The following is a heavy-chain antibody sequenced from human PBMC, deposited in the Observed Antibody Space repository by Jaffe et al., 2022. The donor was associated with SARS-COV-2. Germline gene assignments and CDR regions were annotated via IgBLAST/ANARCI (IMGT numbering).Heavy chain of an antibody. CDR3: AKDYYYDSSGYYLALGVGGFGYDY. V-gene: IGHV3-30*18. CDR2: ISYDGSNK. J-gene: IGHJ4*02. Sequence: QVQLVESGGGVVQPGRSLRLSCAASGFTFSSYGMHWVRQAPGKGLEWVAVISYDGSNKYYADSVKGRFTISRDNSKNTLYLQMNSLRAEDTAVYYCAKDYYYDSSGYYLALGVGGFGYDYWGQGTLVTVSS. CDR1: GFTFSSYG. D-gene: IGHD3-22*01.